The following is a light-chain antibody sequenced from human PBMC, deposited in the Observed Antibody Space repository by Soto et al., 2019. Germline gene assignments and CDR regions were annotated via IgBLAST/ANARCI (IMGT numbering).Light chain of an antibody. V-gene: IGKV1-39*01. CDR3: QQIYSAPLT. CDR1: QSITTY. CDR2: AAS. Sequence: DIQMTQSPSSLSASVGDRVTITCRASQSITTYLNWYRQKPGKAPKLLIYAASSLQSGVPSRFSGSGSEAELTLSISSLQPEEFATYFCQQIYSAPLTFGGGTKVEIK. J-gene: IGKJ4*01.